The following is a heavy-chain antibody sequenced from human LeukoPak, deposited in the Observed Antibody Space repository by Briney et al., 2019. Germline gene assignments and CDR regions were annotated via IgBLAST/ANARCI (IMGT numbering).Heavy chain of an antibody. D-gene: IGHD1-7*01. CDR3: ARDKGRGTGTTFSSFYYGMDV. CDR1: GYTFTGYY. Sequence: SVKVSCKASGYTFTGYYMHWVRQAPGQGLEWMDGIIPIFGTANYAQKFQGRVTITADESTSTAYMELSSLRSEDTAVYYCARDKGRGTGTTFSSFYYGMDVWGQGTTVTVSS. V-gene: IGHV1-69*13. J-gene: IGHJ6*02. CDR2: IIPIFGTA.